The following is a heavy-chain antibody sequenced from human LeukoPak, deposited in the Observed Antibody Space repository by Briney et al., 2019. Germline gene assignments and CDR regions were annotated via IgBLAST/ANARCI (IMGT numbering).Heavy chain of an antibody. V-gene: IGHV1-18*01. D-gene: IGHD4-17*01. CDR2: ISAYNGNT. J-gene: IGHJ4*02. CDR1: GGTFSSYA. Sequence: ASVKVSCKASGGTFSSYAISWVRQAPGQGLERMGWISAYNGNTNYAQKLQGRVTMTTGTSTSTAYMELRSLRSDDTAVYYCARDPDPYGDSEPPDYWGQGTLVTVSS. CDR3: ARDPDPYGDSEPPDY.